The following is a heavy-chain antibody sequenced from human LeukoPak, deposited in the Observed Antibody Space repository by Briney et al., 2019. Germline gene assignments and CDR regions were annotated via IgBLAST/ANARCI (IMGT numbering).Heavy chain of an antibody. CDR3: ARVAVDTAMVSPPPGDY. V-gene: IGHV3-23*01. Sequence: GGSLRLSCAASGFTFSSYAMSWVRQAPGKGLEWVSAISGSGGSTYYADSVKGRFTISRDNSKNTLYLQMNSLRAEDTAVYYCARVAVDTAMVSPPPGDYWGQGTLVTVSS. CDR2: ISGSGGST. D-gene: IGHD5-18*01. J-gene: IGHJ4*02. CDR1: GFTFSSYA.